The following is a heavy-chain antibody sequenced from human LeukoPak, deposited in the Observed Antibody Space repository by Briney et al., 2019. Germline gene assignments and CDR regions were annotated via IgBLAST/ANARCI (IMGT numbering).Heavy chain of an antibody. Sequence: GESLKISCKGSGYSFNTYWIGWVRQMPGKGLEWMGIIYPGDSDTKYSPSFQGQVTISADKSISTAYLQWSSLKASDTAMYYCARHSVGATSGTPFDPWGQGTLVTVSS. CDR1: GYSFNTYW. CDR3: ARHSVGATSGTPFDP. CDR2: IYPGDSDT. V-gene: IGHV5-51*01. D-gene: IGHD1-26*01. J-gene: IGHJ5*02.